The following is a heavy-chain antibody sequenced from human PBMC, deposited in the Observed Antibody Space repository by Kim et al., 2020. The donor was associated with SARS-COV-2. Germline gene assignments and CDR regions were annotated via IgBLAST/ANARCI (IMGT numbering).Heavy chain of an antibody. J-gene: IGHJ4*02. CDR2: IKQDGSEK. CDR1: GFTFSSYW. D-gene: IGHD3-10*01. Sequence: GGSLRLSCAASGFTFSSYWMSWVRQAPGKGLEWVANIKQDGSEKYHVDSVKGRFTISRDNAKNSLYLQMNSLRAEDTAVYYCAREPNYYGSGSLHDYWGQGTLVTVSS. V-gene: IGHV3-7*03. CDR3: AREPNYYGSGSLHDY.